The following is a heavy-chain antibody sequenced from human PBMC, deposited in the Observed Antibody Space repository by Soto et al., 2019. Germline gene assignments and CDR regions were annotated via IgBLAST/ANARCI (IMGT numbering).Heavy chain of an antibody. J-gene: IGHJ4*02. V-gene: IGHV4-39*01. D-gene: IGHD3-3*02. Sequence: TLSLTCTVSGSSINSSGYYWGWIRQPPGKGLEWIGSMFYGVSTYYNPSLKSRVAVSVDTSKNQFSLNLRSVTAADTAVYYCARLPSRHLVDYWGQGTLVTVSS. CDR2: MFYGVST. CDR3: ARLPSRHLVDY. CDR1: GSSINSSGYY.